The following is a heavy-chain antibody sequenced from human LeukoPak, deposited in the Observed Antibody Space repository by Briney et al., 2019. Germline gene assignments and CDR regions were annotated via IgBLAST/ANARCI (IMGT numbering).Heavy chain of an antibody. V-gene: IGHV1-2*02. J-gene: IGHJ5*02. CDR3: ARDNSRRWFDP. Sequence: ASAKVSCKASGYTFTGYYMHWVRQAPGQGLEWMGWINPNSGGTNYTQKFQGRVTMTRDTSISTAYMELSRLRSDDTAVYYCARDNSRRWFDPWGQGTLVTVSS. CDR2: INPNSGGT. CDR1: GYTFTGYY. D-gene: IGHD6-13*01.